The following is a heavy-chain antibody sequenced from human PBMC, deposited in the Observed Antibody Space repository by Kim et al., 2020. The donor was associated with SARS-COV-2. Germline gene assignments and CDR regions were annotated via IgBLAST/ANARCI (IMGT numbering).Heavy chain of an antibody. J-gene: IGHJ5*02. V-gene: IGHV3-48*01. Sequence: GGSLRPSCAASGFTFSSYSMNWVRQAPGKGLEWVSYISSSSSTIYYADSVKGRFTISRDNAKNSLYLQMNSLRAEDTAVYYCARGSDYMAVVGWFDPWGQGTLVTVSS. CDR2: ISSSSSTI. D-gene: IGHD6-19*01. CDR3: ARGSDYMAVVGWFDP. CDR1: GFTFSSYS.